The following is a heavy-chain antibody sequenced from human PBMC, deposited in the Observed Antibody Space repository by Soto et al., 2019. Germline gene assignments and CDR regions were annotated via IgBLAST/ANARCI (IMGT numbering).Heavy chain of an antibody. D-gene: IGHD3-22*01. V-gene: IGHV6-1*01. J-gene: IGHJ6*02. CDR3: ARHYYYHGTGLYYYYGMDV. CDR2: TYYRSKWYN. CDR1: GDSVSSNSAA. Sequence: SQTLSLTCGISGDSVSSNSAAWNWIRQSPSRGLEWLGRTYYRSKWYNEYAVSVKSRITINPDTSKNQFSLQLNSVTPEDTAVYYCARHYYYHGTGLYYYYGMDVWGQGTTVTVSS.